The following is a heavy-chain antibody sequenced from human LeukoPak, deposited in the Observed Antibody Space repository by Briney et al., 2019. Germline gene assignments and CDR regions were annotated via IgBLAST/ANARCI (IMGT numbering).Heavy chain of an antibody. Sequence: GASVTVSCKASGGTFSSYAISWVRQAPGQGLEWMGGIIPIFGTANYAQKFQGRVTITTDESTSTAYMELSSLRSEDTAVYYCARAKVNTASHRPYYYYYYYMDVWGKGTTVTVSS. D-gene: IGHD5-18*01. CDR1: GGTFSSYA. J-gene: IGHJ6*03. CDR2: IIPIFGTA. V-gene: IGHV1-69*05. CDR3: ARAKVNTASHRPYYYYYYYMDV.